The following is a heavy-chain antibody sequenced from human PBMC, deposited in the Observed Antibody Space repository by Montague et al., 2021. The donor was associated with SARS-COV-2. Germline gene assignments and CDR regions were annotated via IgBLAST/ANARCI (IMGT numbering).Heavy chain of an antibody. CDR2: ISSSSSTI. J-gene: IGHJ6*02. Sequence: SLRLSCAASGFTSSSYSMNWVRQAPGKGLEWVSYISSSSSTIYYXDSVKGRFTISRDNAKNSLYLQMNSLRDEDTAVYYCARDLGLVPVMVYYYYYGMDVWGQGTTVTVSS. CDR3: ARDLGLVPVMVYYYYYGMDV. CDR1: GFTSSSYS. D-gene: IGHD5-18*01. V-gene: IGHV3-48*02.